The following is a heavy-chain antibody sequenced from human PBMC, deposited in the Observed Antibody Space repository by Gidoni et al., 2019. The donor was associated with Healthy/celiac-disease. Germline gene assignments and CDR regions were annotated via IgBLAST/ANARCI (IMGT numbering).Heavy chain of an antibody. Sequence: EVQLLESGGGWVQPGGSLRLPCAASGFTFSSYAMSWVRQAPGKGLGWVSAISGSGGSTYYADSVKGRFTISRDNSKNTLYLQMNSLRAEDTAVYYCAKVHDYSNLFDYWGQGTLVTVSS. CDR2: ISGSGGST. J-gene: IGHJ4*02. D-gene: IGHD4-4*01. V-gene: IGHV3-23*01. CDR3: AKVHDYSNLFDY. CDR1: GFTFSSYA.